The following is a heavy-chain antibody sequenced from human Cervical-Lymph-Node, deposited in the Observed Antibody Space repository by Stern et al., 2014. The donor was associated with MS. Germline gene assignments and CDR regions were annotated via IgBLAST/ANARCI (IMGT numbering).Heavy chain of an antibody. D-gene: IGHD6-19*01. CDR1: GFTFSSYA. Sequence: EVQLVESGGGLVQPGGSLRLSGAASGFTFSSYAMSWARQAPGKGLEWVSGISGSGGSTYYTDSVKGRFTISRDNSKNTLYLQMNSLRAEDTAVYYCAKDRQWLVRYFDYWGQGTLVTVSS. J-gene: IGHJ4*02. CDR3: AKDRQWLVRYFDY. CDR2: ISGSGGST. V-gene: IGHV3-23*04.